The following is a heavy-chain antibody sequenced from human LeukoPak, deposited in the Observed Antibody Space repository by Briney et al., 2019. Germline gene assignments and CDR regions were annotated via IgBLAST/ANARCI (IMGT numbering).Heavy chain of an antibody. CDR1: GGSISSYY. J-gene: IGHJ5*02. CDR3: ARSPAVRFLEWLNWIDP. D-gene: IGHD3-3*01. CDR2: IYYSGST. Sequence: SETLSLTCTVSGGSISSYYWSWIRQPPGKGLEWIGYIYYSGSTNYNPSLKSRVTISVDTSKNQFSLKLSSVTAADTAVYYCARSPAVRFLEWLNWIDPWGQGTLVTVSS. V-gene: IGHV4-59*01.